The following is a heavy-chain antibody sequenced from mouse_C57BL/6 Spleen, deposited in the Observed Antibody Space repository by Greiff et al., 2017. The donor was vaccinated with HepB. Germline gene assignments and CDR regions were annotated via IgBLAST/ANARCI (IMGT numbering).Heavy chain of an antibody. D-gene: IGHD2-1*01. Sequence: QVQLKQSGPELVKPGASVKISCKASGYAFSSSWMNWVKQRPGKGLEWIGRIYPGDGDTNYNGKFKGKATLTADKSSSTAYMQLSSLTSEDSAVYFCARAENYGNLWFAYWGQGTLVTVSA. CDR2: IYPGDGDT. CDR3: ARAENYGNLWFAY. V-gene: IGHV1-82*01. CDR1: GYAFSSSW. J-gene: IGHJ3*01.